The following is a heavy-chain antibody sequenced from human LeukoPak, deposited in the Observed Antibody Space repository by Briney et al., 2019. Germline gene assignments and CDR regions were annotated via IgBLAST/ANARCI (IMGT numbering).Heavy chain of an antibody. CDR2: ISWKSGTI. Sequence: GRSLRLSCAASGFTFDDYAMHWVRQPPGKGLEWVSSISWKSGTIGYADSVKGRFTISRDNAKNSLYLQMSSLRADDTALYFCARGEYDVLTAFFYFDYWGQGTQVTVSS. V-gene: IGHV3-9*01. CDR3: ARGEYDVLTAFFYFDY. D-gene: IGHD3-9*01. CDR1: GFTFDDYA. J-gene: IGHJ4*02.